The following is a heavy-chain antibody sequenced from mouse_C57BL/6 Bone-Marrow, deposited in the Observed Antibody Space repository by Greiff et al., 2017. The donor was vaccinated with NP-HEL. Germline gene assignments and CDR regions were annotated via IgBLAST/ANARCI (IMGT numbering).Heavy chain of an antibody. D-gene: IGHD2-5*01. CDR1: GYTFTSYW. CDR3: AREGYSNYRCAMDY. CDR2: IHPNSGST. J-gene: IGHJ4*01. Sequence: QVQLQQPGAELVKPGASVTLSCTASGYTFTSYWMHWVKQRPGQGLEWIGMIHPNSGSTNYNEKFKSQATLTVDKSSSTAYMQLSSLTSEDSAVYYCAREGYSNYRCAMDYWGQGTSVTVSS. V-gene: IGHV1-64*01.